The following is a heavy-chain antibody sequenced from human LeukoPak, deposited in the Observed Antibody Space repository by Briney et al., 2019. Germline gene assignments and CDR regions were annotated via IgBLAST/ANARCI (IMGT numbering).Heavy chain of an antibody. J-gene: IGHJ4*02. Sequence: GGSLRLSCAASGFTFSSYSMNWVRQAPGKGLEWVSYISGSTSTIYYADSVKGRFTISRDNAKNTLYLQMNSLRAEDTAVYYCARIIVGATTDSDFDYWGQGTLVTVSS. CDR1: GFTFSSYS. D-gene: IGHD1-26*01. V-gene: IGHV3-48*04. CDR2: ISGSTSTI. CDR3: ARIIVGATTDSDFDY.